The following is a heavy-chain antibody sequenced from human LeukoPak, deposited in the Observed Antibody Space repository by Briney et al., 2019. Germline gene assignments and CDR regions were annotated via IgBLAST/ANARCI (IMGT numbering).Heavy chain of an antibody. Sequence: KTGGSLRLSCAASGFTFSSYSTNWVRQAPGKGLEWVSSISSRSSHIYYADSVKGRFTIYRDNNKNSLFLQMNRLRDGDTAVYYCAREEAYDSLDYWGQGTLVTVSS. J-gene: IGHJ4*02. V-gene: IGHV3-21*06. CDR1: GFTFSSYS. CDR2: ISSRSSHI. CDR3: AREEAYDSLDY. D-gene: IGHD3-22*01.